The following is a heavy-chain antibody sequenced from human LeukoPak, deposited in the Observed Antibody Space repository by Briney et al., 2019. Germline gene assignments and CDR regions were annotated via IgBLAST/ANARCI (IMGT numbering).Heavy chain of an antibody. CDR3: AMYSSSPLGNVKIY. V-gene: IGHV4-59*01. CDR2: IYYSGST. J-gene: IGHJ4*02. CDR1: GGSISSYY. D-gene: IGHD6-6*01. Sequence: SETLSLTCTVSGGSISSYYWSWIRQPPGKGLEWIGYIYYSGSTNYNPSLKNRATISVDTSKNQFSLKLSSVTAADTAVYYCAMYSSSPLGNVKIYWGQGTLVTVSS.